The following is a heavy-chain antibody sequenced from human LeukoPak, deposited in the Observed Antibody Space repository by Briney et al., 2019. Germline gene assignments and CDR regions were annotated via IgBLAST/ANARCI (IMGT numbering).Heavy chain of an antibody. D-gene: IGHD6-6*01. J-gene: IGHJ2*01. V-gene: IGHV6-1*01. CDR3: ARYSSSSGRYFDL. CDR2: TYYRSKWYN. Sequence: SQTHSLTCAISGDSVSRNSAVWSWIRQSPSRGLEWLGRTYYRSKWYNDYAVSVKSRITINPDTSKNQFSLQLNSVTPEDTAVYYCARYSSSSGRYFDLWGRGTLVTVSS. CDR1: GDSVSRNSAV.